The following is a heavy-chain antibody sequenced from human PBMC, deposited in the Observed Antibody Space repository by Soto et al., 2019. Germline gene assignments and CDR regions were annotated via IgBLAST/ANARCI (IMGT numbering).Heavy chain of an antibody. V-gene: IGHV1-24*01. CDR3: ATIFRGLPRTYYSSSWYLEPHRYYFDY. CDR2: FDPEDGET. D-gene: IGHD6-13*01. Sequence: ASVKVSCKVSGYTLTELSMHWVRQAPGKGLEWMGGFDPEDGETIYAQKFQGRVTMTEDTSTDTAYMELSSLRSEDTAVYYCATIFRGLPRTYYSSSWYLEPHRYYFDYWGQGTLVTVSS. CDR1: GYTLTELS. J-gene: IGHJ4*02.